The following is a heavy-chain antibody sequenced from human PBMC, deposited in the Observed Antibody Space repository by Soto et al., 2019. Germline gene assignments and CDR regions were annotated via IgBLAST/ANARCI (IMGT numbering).Heavy chain of an antibody. CDR2: IYYSGST. CDR3: ARHDPYDILTGYYYFDY. J-gene: IGHJ4*02. D-gene: IGHD3-9*01. V-gene: IGHV4-59*08. CDR1: GGSISSYY. Sequence: SETLSLTCTVSGGSISSYYWSWIRQPPGKGLEWIGYIYYSGSTNYNPSLKSRVTISVDTSKNQFSLKLSSVTAADTAVYYCARHDPYDILTGYYYFDYWGQGTLVTVSS.